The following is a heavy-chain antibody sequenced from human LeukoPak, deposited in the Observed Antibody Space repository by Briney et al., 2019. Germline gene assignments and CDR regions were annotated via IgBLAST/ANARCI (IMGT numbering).Heavy chain of an antibody. CDR2: INHNRVT. J-gene: IGHJ4*02. V-gene: IGHV4-38-2*01. CDR1: GHSISRGYY. CDR3: ARNYDSSGYHNLPLEY. Sequence: SETLSLTCAVSGHSISRGYYWAWIRQPPGKGLDWIGSINHNRVTYYNPSLKSRVIISVDTSKNQFSLKLSSVTAADTAVYYRARNYDSSGYHNLPLEYWGQGTLVTVSS. D-gene: IGHD3-22*01.